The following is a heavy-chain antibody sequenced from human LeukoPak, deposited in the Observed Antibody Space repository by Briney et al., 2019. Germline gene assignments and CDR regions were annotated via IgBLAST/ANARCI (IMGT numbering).Heavy chain of an antibody. CDR2: IRYDGSSK. CDR3: VKERGDHFEAFDI. V-gene: IGHV3-30*02. Sequence: PGGSLRLSCAASGVTSRTYGIHWVRQAPGKGLEWGAFIRYDGSSKYYADSVRGRFTTSRGSSRNTVYLQMNSLRAEDTAVYYCVKERGDHFEAFDIWGLGTMVTVSS. D-gene: IGHD3-10*01. CDR1: GVTSRTYG. J-gene: IGHJ3*02.